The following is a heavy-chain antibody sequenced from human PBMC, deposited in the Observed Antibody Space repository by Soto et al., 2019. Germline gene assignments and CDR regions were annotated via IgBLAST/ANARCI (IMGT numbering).Heavy chain of an antibody. CDR2: IRSKTDGGTT. V-gene: IGHV3-15*01. D-gene: IGHD6-13*01. J-gene: IGHJ3*02. Sequence: EVQLVESEGGLVEPGGSLRLSCAASGITFSNAWMNWVRKAPGKGLEYIGRIRSKTDGGTTEYAAPVEGRFTVSRDDSKNTLYLQMSGLKTEDTAVYYCTTTRPGTNVFDNWGQGTLVTVSS. CDR1: GITFSNAW. CDR3: TTTRPGTNVFDN.